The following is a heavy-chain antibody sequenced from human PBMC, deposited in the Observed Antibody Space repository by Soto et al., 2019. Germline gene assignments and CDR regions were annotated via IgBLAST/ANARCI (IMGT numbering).Heavy chain of an antibody. V-gene: IGHV3-23*01. J-gene: IGHJ4*02. D-gene: IGHD5-12*01. CDR1: GFTFSSYA. Sequence: EVQLLDTGGGLIQPGGSLRLSCAASGFTFSSYAMSWVRQAPGEGLEWVSGISGSGGSTYYADSVRGRFTISRDNSKNTLHLQMNSLRAEDTAVYYCATHDYSGYDPYYFDYWGQGTLVTVSS. CDR3: ATHDYSGYDPYYFDY. CDR2: ISGSGGST.